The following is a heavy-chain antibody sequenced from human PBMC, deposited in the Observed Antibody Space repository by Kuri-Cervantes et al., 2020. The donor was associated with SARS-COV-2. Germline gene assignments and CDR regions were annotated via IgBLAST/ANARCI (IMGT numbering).Heavy chain of an antibody. Sequence: GESLKISCAASGFTFSSYGMHWVRQAPGKGLEWVAVISYDGSNKYYADSVKGRFTISRDNSKNTLYLQMNSLRAEDTAVYYCAREGGIAAAGTIFDYWGQGTLVTVSS. V-gene: IGHV3-30*03. J-gene: IGHJ4*02. CDR3: AREGGIAAAGTIFDY. D-gene: IGHD6-13*01. CDR1: GFTFSSYG. CDR2: ISYDGSNK.